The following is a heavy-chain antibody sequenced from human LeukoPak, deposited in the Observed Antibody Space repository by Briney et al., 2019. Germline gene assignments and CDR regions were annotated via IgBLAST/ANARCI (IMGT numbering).Heavy chain of an antibody. D-gene: IGHD6-19*01. Sequence: SETLSLTCTVSGGSICGFVWSWIRQPPGEGLDYIGFIYDTGTPTNYNPLLKSRVTLSVDTSKNQFSLNLKSVTAADTAVYYCARLTKGEQWLAYYFDYWGQGALVTVSS. V-gene: IGHV4-59*08. J-gene: IGHJ4*02. CDR2: IYDTGTPT. CDR1: GGSICGFV. CDR3: ARLTKGEQWLAYYFDY.